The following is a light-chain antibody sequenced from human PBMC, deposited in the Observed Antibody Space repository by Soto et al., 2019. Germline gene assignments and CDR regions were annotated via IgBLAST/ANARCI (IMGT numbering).Light chain of an antibody. Sequence: DIPMTQSPCSLSASVGDRVTITCRASQSVSFWLAWYQQKPGKAPKLLIYKASTLESGVPSRFSGGGFGTEFTLTISSLQPDDYATYYCQQYQTFWTFGQGTNVDIK. CDR3: QQYQTFWT. CDR2: KAS. CDR1: QSVSFW. J-gene: IGKJ1*01. V-gene: IGKV1-5*03.